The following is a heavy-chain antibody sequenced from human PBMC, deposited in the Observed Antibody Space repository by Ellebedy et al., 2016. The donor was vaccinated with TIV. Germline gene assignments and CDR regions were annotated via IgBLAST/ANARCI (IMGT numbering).Heavy chain of an antibody. CDR2: INPSSGGT. Sequence: AASVKVSCKASGYSFTGYYMHWVRQAPGQGLEWMGWINPSSGGTNYAQKLQGRVTMTTDTSTSTAYMELRSLRSDDTAVYYCARAWRDGYNFPLGDYWGQGTLVTVSS. CDR1: GYSFTGYY. V-gene: IGHV1-2*02. CDR3: ARAWRDGYNFPLGDY. J-gene: IGHJ4*02. D-gene: IGHD5-24*01.